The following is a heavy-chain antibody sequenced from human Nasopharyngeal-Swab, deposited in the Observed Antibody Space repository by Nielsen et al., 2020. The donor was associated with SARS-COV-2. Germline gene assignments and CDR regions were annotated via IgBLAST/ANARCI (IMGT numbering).Heavy chain of an antibody. J-gene: IGHJ5*02. Sequence: SETLSLTCTVSGVSISSQYWSWIRQPPGKGLEWIGYISHNSGTNYNPSLKSRVTMFMDTSKNQFSLKLRSVTAADTAVYYCAKERATGLFDPWGQGTLVTVSS. CDR3: AKERATGLFDP. V-gene: IGHV4-59*11. CDR2: ISHNSGT. CDR1: GVSISSQY.